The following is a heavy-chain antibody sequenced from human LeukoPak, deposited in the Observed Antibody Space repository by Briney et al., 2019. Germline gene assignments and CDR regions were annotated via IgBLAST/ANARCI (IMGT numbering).Heavy chain of an antibody. D-gene: IGHD2-21*02. Sequence: GASVKVSCKASGGTFSSYAISWVRQAPRQGLEWMGRIIPIFGTANYAQKFQGRVTITTDESTSTAYMELSSLRSEDTAVYYCARDRYSVVVVAAKGGLRHCGGDCYSIDWGQGTLVTVSS. CDR1: GGTFSSYA. CDR2: IIPIFGTA. CDR3: ARDRYSVVVVAAKGGLRHCGGDCYSID. J-gene: IGHJ4*02. V-gene: IGHV1-69*05.